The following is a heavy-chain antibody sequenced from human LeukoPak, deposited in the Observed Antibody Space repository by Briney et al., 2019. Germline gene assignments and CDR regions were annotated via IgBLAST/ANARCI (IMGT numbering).Heavy chain of an antibody. J-gene: IGHJ6*02. D-gene: IGHD6-19*01. Sequence: PGGSLRLSCAASGFTFSSYAMSWVRQAPGKGLEWVSAISGSGGSTYYADSVKGRFTISRDNSKNTLYLQMNSLRAEDTAVYYCAKGGAVAGTLYYYYYGMDVWGQGTTVTVSS. V-gene: IGHV3-23*01. CDR3: AKGGAVAGTLYYYYYGMDV. CDR2: ISGSGGST. CDR1: GFTFSSYA.